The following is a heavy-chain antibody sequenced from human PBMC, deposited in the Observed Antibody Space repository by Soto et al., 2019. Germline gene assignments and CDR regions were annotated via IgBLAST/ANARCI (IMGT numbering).Heavy chain of an antibody. CDR3: ARTLPNRQLFDS. D-gene: IGHD1-1*01. J-gene: IGHJ4*02. V-gene: IGHV4-59*01. CDR2: IYNSGRY. Sequence: SETLCVTWTVSGGFIWGWIRQSPDKGLEWIGYIYNSGRYNYNPSLESRLTISIDTSKNQFSLRLASVTAADTAVYYCARTLPNRQLFDSWSQGTLVTVS. CDR1: GGFI.